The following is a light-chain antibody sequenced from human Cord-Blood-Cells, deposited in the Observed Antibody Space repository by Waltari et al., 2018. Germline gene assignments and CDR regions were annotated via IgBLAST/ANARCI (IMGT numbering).Light chain of an antibody. Sequence: SYELTQPPSVSVPPGQTARITCSGDALPKQYAYWYQQKPGQAPVLVIYKDSERPSGIPERFSGSSSGTTVTLTIRGVQAEDEADYYCQSADSSGTWVFGGGTKLTVL. J-gene: IGLJ3*02. CDR1: ALPKQY. CDR3: QSADSSGTWV. CDR2: KDS. V-gene: IGLV3-25*02.